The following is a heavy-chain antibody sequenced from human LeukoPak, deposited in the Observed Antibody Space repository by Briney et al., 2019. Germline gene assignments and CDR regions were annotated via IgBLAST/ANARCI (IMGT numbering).Heavy chain of an antibody. J-gene: IGHJ4*02. D-gene: IGHD1-26*01. V-gene: IGHV1-2*02. Sequence: ASVKVSCRASGYTFTGYYMHWVRQAPGQGLGWMGWINPNSGGTNYAQKFQGRVTMTRDTSISTAYMELSRLRSDDTAVYYCASTIGELLTFDYWGQGTLVTVPS. CDR1: GYTFTGYY. CDR2: INPNSGGT. CDR3: ASTIGELLTFDY.